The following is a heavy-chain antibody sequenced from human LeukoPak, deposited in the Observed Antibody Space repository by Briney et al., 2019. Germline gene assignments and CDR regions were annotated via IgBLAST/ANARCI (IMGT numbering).Heavy chain of an antibody. J-gene: IGHJ4*02. CDR3: ARDLGDVPFDY. CDR2: IYHSGST. D-gene: IGHD3-16*01. V-gene: IGHV4-38-2*02. CDR1: GYSISSGYY. Sequence: SSETLSLTCTVPGYSISSGYYWAWIRQPPGKGLEWIGSIYHSGSTYYNPSLKSRVTISVDTSKNQFSLKLSSVTAADTAVYYCARDLGDVPFDYWGQGTLVTVSS.